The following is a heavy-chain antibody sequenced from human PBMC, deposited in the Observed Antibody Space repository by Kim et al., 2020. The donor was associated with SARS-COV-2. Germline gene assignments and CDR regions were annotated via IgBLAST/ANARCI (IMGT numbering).Heavy chain of an antibody. D-gene: IGHD6-13*01. V-gene: IGHV4-34*01. Sequence: PSLKSRVTISVDTSKNQFSLKLSSVTAADTAVYYCARGLYYSSSWAPLGYWGQGTLVTVSS. CDR3: ARGLYYSSSWAPLGY. J-gene: IGHJ4*02.